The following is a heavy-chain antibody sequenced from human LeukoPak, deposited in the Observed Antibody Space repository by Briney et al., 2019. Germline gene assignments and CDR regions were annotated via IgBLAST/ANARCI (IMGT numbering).Heavy chain of an antibody. D-gene: IGHD3-10*01. V-gene: IGHV4-4*07. J-gene: IGHJ6*03. CDR2: IYTSGST. Sequence: KPSETLSLTCTVSGGSISSYYWSWIRQPAGKGLEWIGRIYTSGSTNYNPSLKSRVTMSVDTSKNQFSLKLSSVTAADTAVYYCARDRGPSISYYYMDVWGKGTTVTVSS. CDR1: GGSISSYY. CDR3: ARDRGPSISYYYMDV.